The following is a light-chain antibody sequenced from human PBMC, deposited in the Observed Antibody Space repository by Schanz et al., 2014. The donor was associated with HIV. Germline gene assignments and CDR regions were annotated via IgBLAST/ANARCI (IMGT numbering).Light chain of an antibody. CDR1: QSISSW. CDR2: KAS. CDR3: QQANSFPFALT. V-gene: IGKV1-5*03. Sequence: DIQMTQSPSTLSASVGDRVTITCRASQSISSWLAWYQQKPGKAPKLLIYKASSLQIGVPSRFSGSGSGTDFTLTISSLHPEDFATYYCQQANSFPFALTFGGGTKVEIK. J-gene: IGKJ4*01.